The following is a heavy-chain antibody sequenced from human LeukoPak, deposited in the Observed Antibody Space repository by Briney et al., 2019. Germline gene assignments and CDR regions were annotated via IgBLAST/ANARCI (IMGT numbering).Heavy chain of an antibody. CDR1: GYTFTSYD. V-gene: IGHV1-8*01. CDR2: MNPNSGNA. Sequence: ASVKVSCKASGYTFTSYDINWVRQATGQGLEWMGWMNPNSGNAGYAQKFQGRVTMTRNTSISTAYMELSSLRSEDTAVYYCARERTPYYYMDVWGKGTTVTVSS. CDR3: ARERTPYYYMDV. D-gene: IGHD2-2*01. J-gene: IGHJ6*03.